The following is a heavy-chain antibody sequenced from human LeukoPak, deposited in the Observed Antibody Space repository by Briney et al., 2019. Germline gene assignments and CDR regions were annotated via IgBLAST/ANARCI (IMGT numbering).Heavy chain of an antibody. CDR2: IKQDGGEK. J-gene: IGHJ6*04. D-gene: IGHD3-10*01. CDR3: ARDRGFGQADV. CDR1: GFTFSGYW. V-gene: IGHV3-7*01. Sequence: GGSLTLSCAASGFTFSGYWMSWLRQAPGKGLEWVANIKQDGGEKYYVDSVKGRFTISRDNAKNSLYLQMNSLRAEGTAVYYCARDRGFGQADVWGKGTTVTVSS.